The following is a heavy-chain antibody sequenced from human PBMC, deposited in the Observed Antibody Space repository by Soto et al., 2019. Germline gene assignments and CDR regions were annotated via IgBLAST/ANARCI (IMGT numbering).Heavy chain of an antibody. V-gene: IGHV3-15*01. J-gene: IGHJ5*02. CDR1: GFNFSRAW. Sequence: DVQLVESGGGLVKPGGSHRLSCAASGFNFSRAWMSWVRQAPGKGLEWAARIKSRTDAGTTEYAAPVKGRFTISRDDSKTTLYLQMNSLKTEDTAVYYCTSDPLPSGSWGQGTLVTVSS. CDR2: IKSRTDAGTT. D-gene: IGHD3-10*01. CDR3: TSDPLPSGS.